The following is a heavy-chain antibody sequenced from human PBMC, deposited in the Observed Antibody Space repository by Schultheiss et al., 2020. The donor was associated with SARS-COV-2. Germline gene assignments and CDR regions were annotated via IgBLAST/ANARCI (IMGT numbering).Heavy chain of an antibody. J-gene: IGHJ6*02. CDR3: ARGRRYCSSTSCRTYYYYYGMDV. Sequence: SETLSLTCTVSGGSISSGGYYWSWIRQHPGKGLEWIGEINHSGSTNYNPSLKSRVTISVDTSKNQFSLKLSSVTAADTAVYYCARGRRYCSSTSCRTYYYYYGMDVWGQGTTVTVSS. CDR1: GGSISSGGYY. D-gene: IGHD2-2*01. CDR2: INHSGST. V-gene: IGHV4-31*03.